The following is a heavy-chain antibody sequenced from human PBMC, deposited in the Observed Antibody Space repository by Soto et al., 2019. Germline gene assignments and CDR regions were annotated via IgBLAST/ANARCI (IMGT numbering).Heavy chain of an antibody. CDR1: GGSISSGSFY. D-gene: IGHD3-9*01. J-gene: IGHJ4*02. CDR2: ISDSGSS. CDR3: ARTTFYDIFTAYYSLFDY. Sequence: QVQLQESGPGLVKPSQTLTLTCTVSGGSISSGSFYWSWIRQHPGKGLEWIGHISDSGSSYYNPSLESRVTISVDTSKSPFSLKLSAVTAADTAVYFCARTTFYDIFTAYYSLFDYWGQGTLVTVSS. V-gene: IGHV4-31*03.